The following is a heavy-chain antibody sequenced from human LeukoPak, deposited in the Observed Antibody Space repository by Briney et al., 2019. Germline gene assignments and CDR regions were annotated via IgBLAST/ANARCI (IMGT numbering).Heavy chain of an antibody. J-gene: IGHJ6*02. D-gene: IGHD6-19*01. V-gene: IGHV3-23*01. CDR2: FSSSGGTT. CDR1: GFTFSSYA. Sequence: QPGRSLRLSCAASGFTFSSYAMSWVRQAPGKGLEWVSAFSSSGGTTYYADSVKGRFTISRDNSKNTLYLQMNSLRAEDTAVYYCAKFKVSGYSSAVDVWGQGTTVTVSS. CDR3: AKFKVSGYSSAVDV.